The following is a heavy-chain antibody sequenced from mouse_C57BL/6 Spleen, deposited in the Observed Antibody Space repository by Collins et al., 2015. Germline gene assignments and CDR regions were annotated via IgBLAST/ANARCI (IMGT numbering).Heavy chain of an antibody. CDR2: ISSGSSTI. D-gene: IGHD2-10*02. J-gene: IGHJ3*01. Sequence: DVQLVESGGGLVQPGGSRKLSCAASGFTFSSFGMHWVRQAPEKGLEWVAYISSGSSTIYYADTVKGRFTISRDNPKNTLFLQMTSLRSEDTAMYYCARDEYGSYVWFAYWGQGTLVTVSA. V-gene: IGHV5-17*02. CDR3: ARDEYGSYVWFAY. CDR1: GFTFSSFG.